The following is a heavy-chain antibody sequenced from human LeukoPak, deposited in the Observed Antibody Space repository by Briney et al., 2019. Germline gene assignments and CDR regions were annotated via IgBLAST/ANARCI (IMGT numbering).Heavy chain of an antibody. Sequence: GGSLRLSCAASGFTFSSYSMNWVRQAPGKGLEWVSSISSSSSYIYYADSVKGRFTISRDNAKNSRYLQMNSLRAEDTAVYYCARDNGGWYLDYWGQGTLVTVSS. J-gene: IGHJ4*02. V-gene: IGHV3-21*01. CDR3: ARDNGGWYLDY. CDR1: GFTFSSYS. CDR2: ISSSSSYI. D-gene: IGHD2-8*01.